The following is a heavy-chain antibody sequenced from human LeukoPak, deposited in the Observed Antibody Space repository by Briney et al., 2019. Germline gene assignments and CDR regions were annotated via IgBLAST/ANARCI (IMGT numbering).Heavy chain of an antibody. CDR2: IRSDGSKM. Sequence: PGGSLRLSCAASGFIFSSYGMHWVRQAPGKGLEWVAFIRSDGSKMYYGDSVKGRFTTSRDNSKNTLYLQMSSLRPEDTAVYYCAKDRVGALYYFDFWGQGTRVTVSS. CDR3: AKDRVGALYYFDF. CDR1: GFIFSSYG. D-gene: IGHD1-26*01. J-gene: IGHJ4*02. V-gene: IGHV3-30*02.